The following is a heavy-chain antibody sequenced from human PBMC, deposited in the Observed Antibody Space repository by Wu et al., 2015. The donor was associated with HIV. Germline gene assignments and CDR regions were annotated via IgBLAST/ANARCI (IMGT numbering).Heavy chain of an antibody. V-gene: IGHV1-69*13. J-gene: IGHJ6*02. Sequence: QVQLVQSGAEVKKPGSSVKVSCRASGGTLRHHAVTWVRQAPGQGLEWMGRIIPISGTANYAQKFQGRVTIIADRPTNTAYMELSSLRSDDTAVYYCAEGIHCRHVYTFLLITYVLDVRGVQGTTVTVSS. D-gene: IGHD5-24*01. CDR2: IIPISGTA. CDR3: AEGIHCRHVYTFLLITYVLDVR. CDR1: GGTLRHHA.